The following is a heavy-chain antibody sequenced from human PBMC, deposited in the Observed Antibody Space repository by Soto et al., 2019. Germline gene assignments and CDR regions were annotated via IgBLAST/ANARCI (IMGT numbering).Heavy chain of an antibody. D-gene: IGHD3-3*02. Sequence: GESLKISCNGVGYKFGSAWIGWVRQMPGKGLEWMGIIKPGTSDIRYSPSCRGHVTISADEAVSTAYLQWSSLKASDTAMYYCARQLSHICDSWGQGTLVTVSS. V-gene: IGHV5-51*01. CDR2: IKPGTSDI. CDR3: ARQLSHICDS. CDR1: GYKFGSAW. J-gene: IGHJ4*02.